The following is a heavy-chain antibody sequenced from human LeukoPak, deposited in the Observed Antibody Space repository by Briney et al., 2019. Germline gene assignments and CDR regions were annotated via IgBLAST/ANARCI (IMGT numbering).Heavy chain of an antibody. CDR3: ARAESYYYYYGMDV. Sequence: ASVKVSCKDSGYTFTGYYMHWVRQAPGQGLEWMGWINPNSGGTNYAQKFQGWVTMTRDTSISTAYMELSRLRSDDTAVYYCARAESYYYYYGMDVWGQGTTVTVSS. J-gene: IGHJ6*02. CDR1: GYTFTGYY. V-gene: IGHV1-2*04. D-gene: IGHD6-19*01. CDR2: INPNSGGT.